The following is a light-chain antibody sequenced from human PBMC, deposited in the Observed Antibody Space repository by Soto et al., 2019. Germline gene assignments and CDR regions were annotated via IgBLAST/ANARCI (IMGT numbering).Light chain of an antibody. CDR1: QSVSSSY. CDR2: GAS. V-gene: IGKV3D-20*02. Sequence: EIVLTQSPGTLSLSPGERATLSCRASQSVSSSYLAWYQQKPGQAPRLLIYGASSRATGIPDRFSGSGSGTDFTLTISGLEPEDFALYYCQQRNNGLTFGGGTKVDIK. J-gene: IGKJ4*01. CDR3: QQRNNGLT.